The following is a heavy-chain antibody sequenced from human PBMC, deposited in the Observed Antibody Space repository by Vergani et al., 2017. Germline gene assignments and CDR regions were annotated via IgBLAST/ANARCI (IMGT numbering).Heavy chain of an antibody. V-gene: IGHV1-18*01. CDR1: GYTFTSYG. D-gene: IGHD2-2*01. J-gene: IGHJ6*02. CDR3: ARSPYCSSTICYPYYYYGMDV. CDR2: ISAYNGNT. Sequence: QVQLVQSGAEVKKPGASVKVSCKASGYTFTSYGISWVRQAPGQGLEWMGWISAYNGNTNYAQKLQGRVTMTTDTSTSTAYMELRSLRSDDTAVYYCARSPYCSSTICYPYYYYGMDVWGQGTTVTVSS.